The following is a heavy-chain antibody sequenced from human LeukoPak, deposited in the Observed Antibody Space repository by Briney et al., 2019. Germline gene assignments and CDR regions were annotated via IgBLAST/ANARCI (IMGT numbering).Heavy chain of an antibody. D-gene: IGHD3-3*01. Sequence: GASVKVSCKASGYTFTGYYMHWVRQAPGQGLEWMGWINPNSGGTNYAQKFQGRVTMTRDTSISTAYMELSRLRSDDTAVYYCAREELRFLEWLPQVWFDPWGQGTLVTVSS. CDR3: AREELRFLEWLPQVWFDP. CDR1: GYTFTGYY. V-gene: IGHV1-2*02. J-gene: IGHJ5*02. CDR2: INPNSGGT.